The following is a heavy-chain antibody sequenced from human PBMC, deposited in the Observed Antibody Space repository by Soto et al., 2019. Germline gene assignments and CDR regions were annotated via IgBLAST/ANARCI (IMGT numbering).Heavy chain of an antibody. J-gene: IGHJ4*02. V-gene: IGHV4-59*01. CDR3: ARGGGVYYFDY. CDR1: GGSISSYY. D-gene: IGHD2-8*02. Sequence: PSETLSLTCTVSGGSISSYYWSWIRQPPGKRLEWIGYIYYSGITDYNPSLKSRVTISVDTSKSQFSLKLSSVTAADTAVYYCARGGGVYYFDYWGQGTLVNVSS. CDR2: IYYSGIT.